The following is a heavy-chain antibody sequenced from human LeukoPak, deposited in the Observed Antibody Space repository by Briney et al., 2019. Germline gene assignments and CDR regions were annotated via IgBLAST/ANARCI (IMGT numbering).Heavy chain of an antibody. J-gene: IGHJ4*02. V-gene: IGHV6-1*01. CDR3: ARARSGRFDF. D-gene: IGHD1-26*01. CDR2: TYYRSKWYN. CDR1: GDIFSSISAT. Sequence: SQTLSLTCAISGDIFSSISATWNWIRQSPSRGLEWLGRTYYRSKWYNDFAVSVKSRITLNPDTSKNQFSLQLNSVTPEDTAVYYCARARSGRFDFWGQGTLVTVSS.